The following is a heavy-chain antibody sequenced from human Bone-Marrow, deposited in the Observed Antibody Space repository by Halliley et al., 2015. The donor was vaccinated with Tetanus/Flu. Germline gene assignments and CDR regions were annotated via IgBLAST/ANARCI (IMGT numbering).Heavy chain of an antibody. D-gene: IGHD3-3*01. J-gene: IGHJ6*02. V-gene: IGHV3-66*01. CDR3: ARKTDTFTILGGDG. Sequence: EGVSVIYSGGSTYYAGSVKGRFTISRDNSKNTLYLQMNSRRAEDTAVYYCARKTDTFTILGGDGWGQGTTVTVSS. CDR2: IYSGGST.